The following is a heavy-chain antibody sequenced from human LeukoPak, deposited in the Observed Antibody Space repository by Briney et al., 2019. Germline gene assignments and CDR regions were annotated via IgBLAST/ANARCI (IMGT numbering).Heavy chain of an antibody. J-gene: IGHJ3*02. CDR1: GASISSYY. Sequence: PSETLSPTCTVSGASISSYYWSWIRQPAGKGLEWIGRIYSSGSTNYNPSLKSRVTMSVDTSKNQFSLKLSSVTAADTAVYYCARGPYYDSSGYYLAAFDIWGQGTMVTVSS. V-gene: IGHV4-4*07. CDR3: ARGPYYDSSGYYLAAFDI. D-gene: IGHD3-22*01. CDR2: IYSSGST.